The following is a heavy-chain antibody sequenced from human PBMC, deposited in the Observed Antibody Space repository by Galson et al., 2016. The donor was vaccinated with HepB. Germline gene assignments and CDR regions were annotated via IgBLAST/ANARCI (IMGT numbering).Heavy chain of an antibody. CDR2: IDPSDSYT. CDR1: GSSFTSYW. CDR3: ARREANGFSL. V-gene: IGHV5-10-1*04. J-gene: IGHJ4*02. Sequence: QSGAEVKKPGESLRISCKASGSSFTSYWINWVRQMPGKGLEWMGRIDPSDSYTNYSPSFQGQVTFSADKSLYTAYVQWGSLKTSDSAMYYCARREANGFSLWGQGTLVTVSS. D-gene: IGHD2-8*01.